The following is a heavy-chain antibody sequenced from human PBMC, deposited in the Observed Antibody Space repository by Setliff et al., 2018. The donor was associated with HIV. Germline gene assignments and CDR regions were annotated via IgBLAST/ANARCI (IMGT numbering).Heavy chain of an antibody. CDR1: GYTFTSYG. D-gene: IGHD3-10*01. CDR3: ARGPAGESYGMDV. J-gene: IGHJ6*02. Sequence: ASVKVSCKASGYTFTSYGISWVRQAPGQGLEWMGWVSGYDSHANYAQKLQGRVTMTSDRSTTTAYMELKNLTSDDTAVYYCARGPAGESYGMDVWGQGTTVTVSS. CDR2: VSGYDSHA. V-gene: IGHV1-18*01.